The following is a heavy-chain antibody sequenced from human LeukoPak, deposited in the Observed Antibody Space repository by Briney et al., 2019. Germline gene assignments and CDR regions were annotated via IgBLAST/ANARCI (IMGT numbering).Heavy chain of an antibody. J-gene: IGHJ4*02. V-gene: IGHV1-69*04. CDR1: GGTFSSYA. CDR3: ARAIDSSGYYSTYDY. D-gene: IGHD3-22*01. Sequence: GSSVKVSCKASGGTFSSYAISWVRQAPGQGLEWMGRIIPILGIANYAQKFQGRVTITADKSTSTAYMELSSLRSEDTAVYYCARAIDSSGYYSTYDYWGQGTLVTVSS. CDR2: IIPILGIA.